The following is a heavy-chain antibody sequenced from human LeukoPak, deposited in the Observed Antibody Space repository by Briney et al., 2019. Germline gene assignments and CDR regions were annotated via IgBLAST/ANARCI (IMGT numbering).Heavy chain of an antibody. D-gene: IGHD1-14*01. CDR3: ARRIEPLYYFDY. J-gene: IGHJ4*02. CDR2: IYYTGRT. CDR1: GGSVSRSGYY. V-gene: IGHV4-61*08. Sequence: SETLSLTCAVSGGSVSRSGYYWIWIRQPPGKGLEWIAYIYYTGRTNYNPSLKSRVTISLDTSNSQSSLKLSSVTAADTAVYYCARRIEPLYYFDYWGQGTLVTVSS.